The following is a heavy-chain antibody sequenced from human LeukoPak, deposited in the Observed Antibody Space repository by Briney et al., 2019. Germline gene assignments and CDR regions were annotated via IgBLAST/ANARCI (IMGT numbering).Heavy chain of an antibody. Sequence: PSETLSLTCTVSGGSISSSSYYWGWIRQPPGKGLEWIGSIYYSGSTYYNPSLKSRVTISVDTSKNQFSLKLSSVTAADTAVYYCARYYGSGSYYNYYFDYWGQGTLVTVSS. D-gene: IGHD3-10*01. CDR3: ARYYGSGSYYNYYFDY. V-gene: IGHV4-39*07. CDR1: GGSISSSSYY. J-gene: IGHJ4*02. CDR2: IYYSGST.